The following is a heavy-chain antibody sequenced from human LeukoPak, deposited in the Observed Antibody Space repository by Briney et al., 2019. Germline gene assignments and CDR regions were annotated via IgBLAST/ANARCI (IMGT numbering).Heavy chain of an antibody. J-gene: IGHJ4*02. V-gene: IGHV1-8*01. Sequence: ASVKVSCKASGYTFSNYDVTWVRQAPGQGLEYMGWMNSNSGNTGFAQKVRGRLTLTSDASTTSAFMELMRLTSEDTADYYCTRAVRNQLLSEYWGQGTRITVSS. D-gene: IGHD2-2*01. CDR3: TRAVRNQLLSEY. CDR1: GYTFSNYD. CDR2: MNSNSGNT.